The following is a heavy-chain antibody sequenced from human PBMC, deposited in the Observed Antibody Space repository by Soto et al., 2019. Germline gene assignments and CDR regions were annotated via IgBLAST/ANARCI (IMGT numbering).Heavy chain of an antibody. CDR1: GFTVSNNY. D-gene: IGHD3-10*01. V-gene: IGHV3-53*01. CDR2: IYSGGYT. Sequence: EVQLVESGGGLIQPGGSLRLSCAVSGFTVSNNYMSWVRQAPGKGLEGVSVIYSGGYTAYGDSVKGRFTISRDNSKNTLSLQMKTRGPDAFAGYYWDARPGGGGYWGQGTLVTVSS. J-gene: IGHJ4*02. CDR3: DARPGGGGY.